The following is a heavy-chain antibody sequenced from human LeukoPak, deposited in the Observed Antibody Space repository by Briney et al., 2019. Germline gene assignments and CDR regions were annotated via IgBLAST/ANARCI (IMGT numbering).Heavy chain of an antibody. CDR1: GFTFSSYA. Sequence: GGSLRLSCAASGFTFSSYAMCWVRQAPGKGLEWVSAISGSGGSTYYADSVKGRFTISRDNSKNTLYLQMNSLRAEDTAVYYCAKASYDFWSGYYQPFVYWGQGTLVTVSS. J-gene: IGHJ4*02. CDR2: ISGSGGST. CDR3: AKASYDFWSGYYQPFVY. D-gene: IGHD3-3*01. V-gene: IGHV3-23*01.